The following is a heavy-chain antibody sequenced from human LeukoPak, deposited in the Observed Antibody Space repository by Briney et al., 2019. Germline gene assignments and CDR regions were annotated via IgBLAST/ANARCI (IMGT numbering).Heavy chain of an antibody. D-gene: IGHD6-13*01. Sequence: GASVKVSCKASGYTFTRYDMNWVRQATGQGLEWMGWMNPNSGNTGYAQKFQGRVTMTRNTSISTAYMELSSLRSEDTAVYYCAIIAAARYGLDYWGQGTLVTVSS. CDR2: MNPNSGNT. CDR1: GYTFTRYD. CDR3: AIIAAARYGLDY. V-gene: IGHV1-8*01. J-gene: IGHJ4*01.